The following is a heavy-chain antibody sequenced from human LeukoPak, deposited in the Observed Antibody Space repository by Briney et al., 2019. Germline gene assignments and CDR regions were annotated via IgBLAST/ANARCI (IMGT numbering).Heavy chain of an antibody. CDR2: IYYSGST. CDR3: ARGRGSGSYDYFDY. J-gene: IGHJ4*02. V-gene: IGHV4-59*01. Sequence: TSETLSLTCTVCGGSISSYYWSWIRQPPGKGVEWIGYIYYSGSTNYNPSLKSRVTISVDTSKNQFSLKLSSVTAADTAVYYCARGRGSGSYDYFDYWGQGTLVTVSS. D-gene: IGHD1-26*01. CDR1: GGSISSYY.